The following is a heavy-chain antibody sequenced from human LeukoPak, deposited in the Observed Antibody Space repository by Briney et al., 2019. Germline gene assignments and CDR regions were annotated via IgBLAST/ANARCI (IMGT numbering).Heavy chain of an antibody. D-gene: IGHD6-13*01. CDR1: GYIFTSYW. CDR3: ARVIAAGGTVYYGMDV. Sequence: GESLKISCKGSGYIFTSYWIGWVRQLPEKGLEWMGIIYPGDSDTRYSPSFQGQVTISADKSISTAYLQWSSLKASDTAMYYCARVIAAGGTVYYGMDVWGQGTTVTVSS. V-gene: IGHV5-51*01. J-gene: IGHJ6*02. CDR2: IYPGDSDT.